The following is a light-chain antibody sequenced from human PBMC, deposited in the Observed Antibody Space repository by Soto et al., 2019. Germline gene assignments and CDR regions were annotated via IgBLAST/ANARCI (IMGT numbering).Light chain of an antibody. J-gene: IGKJ4*01. V-gene: IGKV1-9*01. CDR2: GAS. CDR3: QQLNSHPFT. CDR1: QGISSY. Sequence: IQLTQSPSSLSASVGDRVTITCRASQGISSYLAWYQQKPGNAPKLLIYGASTLQSGVPSRFSGSGSGTDFTLTISSLQPEDFATYSCQQLNSHPFTFGGGTKVEIK.